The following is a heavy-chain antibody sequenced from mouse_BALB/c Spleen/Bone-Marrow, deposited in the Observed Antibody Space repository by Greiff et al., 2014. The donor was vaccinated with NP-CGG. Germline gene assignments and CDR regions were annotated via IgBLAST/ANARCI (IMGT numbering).Heavy chain of an antibody. CDR3: ATHYYGRFDY. V-gene: IGHV5-12-1*01. D-gene: IGHD1-2*01. J-gene: IGHJ2*01. CDR1: GFGFSSSD. CDR2: ISSGGGST. Sequence: EVQLVESGGGLVKPGGSLKLSCAASGFGFSSSDMSWVRQTPEKRLEGVAYISSGGGSTYYPDTVKGRFTISRDNAKNTLYLQMSSLKSEDTAMYYCATHYYGRFDYWAKAPLSQSPQ.